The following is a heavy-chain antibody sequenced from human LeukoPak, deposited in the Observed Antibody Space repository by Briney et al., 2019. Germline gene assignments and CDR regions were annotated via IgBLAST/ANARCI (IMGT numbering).Heavy chain of an antibody. J-gene: IGHJ4*02. Sequence: GGSLRLSCAASGFTFSSYGMHWVRQAPGKGLEWVAVISYDGSNKYYADSVKGRFTISRDNAKNSLYLQMNSLRAEDTAVYYCARDRWGPDYSFDYWGQGTLVTVSS. CDR1: GFTFSSYG. V-gene: IGHV3-30*03. D-gene: IGHD5-12*01. CDR3: ARDRWGPDYSFDY. CDR2: ISYDGSNK.